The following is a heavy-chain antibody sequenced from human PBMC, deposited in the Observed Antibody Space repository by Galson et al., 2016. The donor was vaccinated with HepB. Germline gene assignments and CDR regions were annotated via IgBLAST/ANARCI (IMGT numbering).Heavy chain of an antibody. CDR3: VKDTSSWWGHIEY. J-gene: IGHJ4*02. D-gene: IGHD6-13*01. V-gene: IGHV3-64*05. Sequence: SLRLSCAASGFTFSNYAMHWVRQAPGKGLEYVSSISNDGGNTDYADSVKGRFTISRDNSKNMLFFQMSSLRAEDTAVYYCVKDTSSWWGHIEYWGQGTLVTVSS. CDR2: ISNDGGNT. CDR1: GFTFSNYA.